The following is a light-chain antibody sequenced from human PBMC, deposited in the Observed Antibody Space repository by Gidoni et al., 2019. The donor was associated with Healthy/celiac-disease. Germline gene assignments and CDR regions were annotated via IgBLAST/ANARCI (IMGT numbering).Light chain of an antibody. Sequence: DSVMTQSPLSLPVTPGEPASISCRSSQSLLHSNGYNYLDWYLQKPGQSPQLLIYLGSNRASGVPDRFSGSGSGTDFTLKISRVEAEDVGVYYCMQALQTTFTFGPGTKVDIQ. CDR2: LGS. CDR1: QSLLHSNGYNY. V-gene: IGKV2-28*01. CDR3: MQALQTTFT. J-gene: IGKJ3*01.